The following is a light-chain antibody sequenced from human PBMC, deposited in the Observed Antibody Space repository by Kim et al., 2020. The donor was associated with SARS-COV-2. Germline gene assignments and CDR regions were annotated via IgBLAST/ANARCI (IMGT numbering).Light chain of an antibody. Sequence: EIVLTQSPGTLSLSPGERATLSCRASQSVSSSYLAWYQQKPGQAPRLSIYGTSIRATGIPDRFSGSGSGTDFTLTISRLEPEDFAVYYCQQYGSSPPNTFGQGTKLE. CDR3: QQYGSSPPNT. V-gene: IGKV3-20*01. J-gene: IGKJ2*01. CDR2: GTS. CDR1: QSVSSSY.